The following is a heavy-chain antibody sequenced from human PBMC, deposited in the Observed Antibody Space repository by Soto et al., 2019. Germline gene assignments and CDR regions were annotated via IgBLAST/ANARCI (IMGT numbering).Heavy chain of an antibody. J-gene: IGHJ6*02. CDR1: GGTISSYA. D-gene: IGHD2-2*02. V-gene: IGHV1-69*06. Sequence: QVQLVQSGAEVKKPGSSVKVSCKASGGTISSYAISWVRQAPGQGLEWMGGIIPIFGTANYAQKFQGRVTITADKSTSTAYMELSSLRSEDTAVYYCASPYCSSTSCYISYYYYGMDVWGQGTTVTVSS. CDR2: IIPIFGTA. CDR3: ASPYCSSTSCYISYYYYGMDV.